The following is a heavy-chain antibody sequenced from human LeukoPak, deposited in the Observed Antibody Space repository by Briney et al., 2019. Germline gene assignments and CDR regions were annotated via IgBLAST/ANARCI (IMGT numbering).Heavy chain of an antibody. D-gene: IGHD3-16*01. Sequence: GTSLRLSCTGSGFTFSDSGMHWVRQAPGKGLEWMAILSYDGSLKYYADSVKGRFAISRDNSKNTLYLQMNSLRVEDTAVYYCATSIERSTWGSHALDFWGQGTLVTVSS. J-gene: IGHJ4*02. CDR3: ATSIERSTWGSHALDF. CDR2: LSYDGSLK. CDR1: GFTFSDSG. V-gene: IGHV3-30*09.